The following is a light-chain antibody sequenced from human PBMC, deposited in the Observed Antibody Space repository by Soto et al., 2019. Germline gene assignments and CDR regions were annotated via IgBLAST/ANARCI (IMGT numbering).Light chain of an antibody. CDR3: QQANDWPPT. Sequence: RVMPQSPVTLSVSPGERVTLSCRASQAISNNLAWYQQKPGQAPRLLIFDASTTATGIPARFSGSGSGTEFTLAISGLQSEDFAVYYCQQANDWPPTFGQRTRV. J-gene: IGKJ1*01. V-gene: IGKV3-15*01. CDR1: QAISNN. CDR2: DAS.